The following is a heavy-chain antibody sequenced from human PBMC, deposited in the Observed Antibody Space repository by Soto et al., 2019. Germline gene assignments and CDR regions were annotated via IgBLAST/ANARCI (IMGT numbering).Heavy chain of an antibody. Sequence: QVPLVQSGAEVKKPGASLKVSCKSSGYTFTSYGIVWVRQAPGQGLEWMGRISTYNVDTKYAQKFKGRVTMSTDTSTTTAYMELTSLTSDDTAMYYCARGGFAYGYLDFWGQGTLATVSS. V-gene: IGHV1-18*01. CDR2: ISTYNVDT. CDR3: ARGGFAYGYLDF. D-gene: IGHD5-18*01. J-gene: IGHJ4*02. CDR1: GYTFTSYG.